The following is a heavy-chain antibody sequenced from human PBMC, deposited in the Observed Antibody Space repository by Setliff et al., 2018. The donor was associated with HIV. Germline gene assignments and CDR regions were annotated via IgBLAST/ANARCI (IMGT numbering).Heavy chain of an antibody. CDR1: GGSISNYY. D-gene: IGHD2-21*01. CDR2: IYYSGST. CDR3: ARHSIAVVIGVPERDDAFDI. J-gene: IGHJ3*02. V-gene: IGHV4-59*08. Sequence: PSETLSLTCTVSGGSISNYYWSWIRQPPGKGLEWIGYIYYSGSTNYNPSLKSRVTVSVDTSKNQFSLKLSSVTAADTAVYYCARHSIAVVIGVPERDDAFDIWGHGTMVTVSS.